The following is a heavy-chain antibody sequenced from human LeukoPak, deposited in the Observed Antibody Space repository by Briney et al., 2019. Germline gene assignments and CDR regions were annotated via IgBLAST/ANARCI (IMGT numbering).Heavy chain of an antibody. Sequence: GGSLRLSCAASGFTFSTYAMSWVRQAPGKGLEWVSIISGSSRHIYYADSVKGRFTISRDNSKNTLYLQMTSLRAEDTAVYYCAKDIRGRLAYVFDIWGQGTMVTVSS. V-gene: IGHV3-23*01. J-gene: IGHJ3*02. CDR2: ISGSSRHI. CDR3: AKDIRGRLAYVFDI. D-gene: IGHD3-9*01. CDR1: GFTFSTYA.